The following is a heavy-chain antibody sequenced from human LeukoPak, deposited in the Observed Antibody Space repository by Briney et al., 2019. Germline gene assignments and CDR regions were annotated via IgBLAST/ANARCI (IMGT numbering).Heavy chain of an antibody. J-gene: IGHJ4*02. CDR3: ARGDRVATFDY. CDR1: GFTVSSNY. Sequence: PGGSLRLSCAASGFTVSSNYMSWVRQAPGKGLEWVSVIYSGGQTYHADSVKGRFTISRDNSKNTLYFQMNNLRAEDTAVYYCARGDRVATFDYWGQGTLVTVSS. CDR2: IYSGGQT. D-gene: IGHD5-12*01. V-gene: IGHV3-53*01.